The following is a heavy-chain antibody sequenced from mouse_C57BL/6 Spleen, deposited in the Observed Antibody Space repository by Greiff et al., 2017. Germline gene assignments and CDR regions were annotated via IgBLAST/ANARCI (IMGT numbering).Heavy chain of an antibody. V-gene: IGHV1-82*01. CDR3: ARRGDGYPFAY. Sequence: QVQLQQSGPELVKPGASVKISCKASGYAFSSSWMNWVKQRPGKGLEWIGRIYPGDGDTNYNGKFKGKATLTADKSSSTAYMQLSSLTSEDSAVYFCARRGDGYPFAYWGQGTLVTVSA. CDR2: IYPGDGDT. CDR1: GYAFSSSW. J-gene: IGHJ3*01. D-gene: IGHD2-3*01.